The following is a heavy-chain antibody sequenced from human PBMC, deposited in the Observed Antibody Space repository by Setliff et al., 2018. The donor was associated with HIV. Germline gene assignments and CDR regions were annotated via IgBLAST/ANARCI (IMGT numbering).Heavy chain of an antibody. J-gene: IGHJ6*03. V-gene: IGHV3-7*03. CDR1: RFSFSTSW. CDR3: ARDRIAVAGLYYYYMDV. CDR2: INEDGNKK. Sequence: GGSLRLSCAASRFSFSTSWMTWVRQAPGKGLEWIANINEDGNKKYHAGSVKGRFTISRDNAKNSLYLQMNSLRAEDTALYYCARDRIAVAGLYYYYMDVWGKGTTVTVSS. D-gene: IGHD6-19*01.